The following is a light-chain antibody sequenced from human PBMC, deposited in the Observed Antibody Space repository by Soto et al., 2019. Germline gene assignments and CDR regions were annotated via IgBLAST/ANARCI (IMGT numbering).Light chain of an antibody. V-gene: IGLV4-69*01. J-gene: IGLJ2*01. Sequence: QPVLTQSPSASASLGASVKLTCTLSSGHSSYAIAWHQQQPEKGPRYLMKLDSDGSHTKGDAIPDRFSGSSSGAERYLTISRRQSEDEADYSCQTWGTGIHVVFGGGTKLTVI. CDR3: QTWGTGIHVV. CDR1: SGHSSYA. CDR2: LDSDGSH.